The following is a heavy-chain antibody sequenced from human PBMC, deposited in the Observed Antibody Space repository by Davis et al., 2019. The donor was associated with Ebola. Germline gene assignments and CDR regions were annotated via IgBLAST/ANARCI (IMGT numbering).Heavy chain of an antibody. CDR3: ARDLGLDFAVVTYFDY. CDR1: GFSVSTKY. V-gene: IGHV3-7*01. Sequence: GESLKISCAASGFSVSTKYMNWVRQVPGRGLEWVANIQQDGGDKHYLESVKGRFTISRDNTKDLVFLELNSLRVEDTGVYYCARDLGLDFAVVTYFDYWGHGAPVTVSS. D-gene: IGHD3-3*01. CDR2: IQQDGGDK. J-gene: IGHJ4*01.